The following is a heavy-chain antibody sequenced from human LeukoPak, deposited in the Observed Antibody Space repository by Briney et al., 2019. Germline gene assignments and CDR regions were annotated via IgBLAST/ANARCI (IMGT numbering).Heavy chain of an antibody. D-gene: IGHD2-2*02. Sequence: SGGSLRLSCAASGFTFSSYSMNWVRQAPGKGLEWVSSISSSSSYIYYADSVKGRFTISRDNAKNSLYLQMNSLRAEDTAVYYCARWGGYTPNWFDPWGQGTLVTVSS. V-gene: IGHV3-21*01. J-gene: IGHJ5*02. CDR2: ISSSSSYI. CDR3: ARWGGYTPNWFDP. CDR1: GFTFSSYS.